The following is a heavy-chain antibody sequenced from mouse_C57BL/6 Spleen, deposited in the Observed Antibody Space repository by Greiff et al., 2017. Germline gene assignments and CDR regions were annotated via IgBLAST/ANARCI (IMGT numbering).Heavy chain of an antibody. CDR3: ASDYYGSSYFDY. V-gene: IGHV1-53*01. CDR1: GYTFTSYW. Sequence: QVQLQQPGTELVKPGASVKLSCKASGYTFTSYWMHWVKQRPGHGLEWIGNINPSNGGTNYNEKFKSKATRTVDKSSSTAYMQLSSLTSEDSAVYYCASDYYGSSYFDYWGQGTTLTVSS. J-gene: IGHJ2*01. D-gene: IGHD1-1*01. CDR2: INPSNGGT.